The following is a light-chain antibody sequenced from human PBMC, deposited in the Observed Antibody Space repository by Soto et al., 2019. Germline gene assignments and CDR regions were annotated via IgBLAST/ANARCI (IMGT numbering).Light chain of an antibody. V-gene: IGKV3-20*01. CDR2: GAS. CDR1: QSVSSSY. CDR3: QQYGSPPT. Sequence: EIVLTQSPGTLSLSPGERATLSCRASQSVSSSYLAWYQQKPGQAPRLLIYGASSRATGIPDRFSGSGSGTDFTLTISRLEPEDFAEYYYQQYGSPPTFGPGTKVDIK. J-gene: IGKJ3*01.